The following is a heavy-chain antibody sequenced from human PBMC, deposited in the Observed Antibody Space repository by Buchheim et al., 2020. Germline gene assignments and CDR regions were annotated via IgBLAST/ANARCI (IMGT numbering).Heavy chain of an antibody. CDR1: GFTFNNYA. D-gene: IGHD2-15*01. V-gene: IGHV3-23*01. Sequence: EVQLLESGGGLVQPGGSLRLSCAASGFTFNNYAMSWVRQAPGKGLEWVSLISVSSGSTHYTDSVKGRFTISRDNSKNKLYLQMNSLRAEDTAVYYCAKSVVGATYFDYWGQGTL. CDR2: ISVSSGST. J-gene: IGHJ4*02. CDR3: AKSVVGATYFDY.